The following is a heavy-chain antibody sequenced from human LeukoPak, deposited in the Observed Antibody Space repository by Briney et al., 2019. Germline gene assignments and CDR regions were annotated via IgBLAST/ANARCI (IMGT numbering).Heavy chain of an antibody. CDR3: AREGYYGSGSPPSLYFDY. CDR1: GFTFRNYF. J-gene: IGHJ4*02. D-gene: IGHD3-10*01. Sequence: GGSLRLSSAASGFTFRNYFIHWVRQAPGKGLEWVAVTSSDLNVKLYADSVKGRFTISRDDSRSTLYLQMNSLRPEDTAIYYCAREGYYGSGSPPSLYFDYWGQGTLVTVSS. CDR2: TSSDLNVK. V-gene: IGHV3-30-3*01.